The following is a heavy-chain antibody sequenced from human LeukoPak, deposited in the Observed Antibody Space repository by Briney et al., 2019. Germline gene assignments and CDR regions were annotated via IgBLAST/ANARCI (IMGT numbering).Heavy chain of an antibody. CDR1: GYTFTTYG. CDR3: ARDLAARSGYYFDY. V-gene: IGHV1-2*02. J-gene: IGHJ4*02. CDR2: INPNSGGT. D-gene: IGHD6-6*01. Sequence: GASVKVSCKTSGYTFTTYGISWLRQATGQGLEWMGWINPNSGGTNYAQKFQGRVTMTRDTSISTAYMELRSLRSDDTAVYYCARDLAARSGYYFDYWGQGTLVTVSS.